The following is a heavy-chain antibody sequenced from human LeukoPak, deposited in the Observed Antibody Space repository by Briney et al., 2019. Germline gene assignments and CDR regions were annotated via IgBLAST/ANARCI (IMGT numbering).Heavy chain of an antibody. CDR1: GYTFAAYG. CDR2: ISASDGDT. Sequence: TSVKVSCKASGYTFAAYGISWVRQAPGQGLEWMGWISASDGDTNYAQKFQGRVTMTTDTSTSTAYMELRSLRSDDTAVYYCARNWNDVENYNYWGQGTLVTVSS. V-gene: IGHV1-18*01. D-gene: IGHD1-1*01. CDR3: ARNWNDVENYNY. J-gene: IGHJ4*02.